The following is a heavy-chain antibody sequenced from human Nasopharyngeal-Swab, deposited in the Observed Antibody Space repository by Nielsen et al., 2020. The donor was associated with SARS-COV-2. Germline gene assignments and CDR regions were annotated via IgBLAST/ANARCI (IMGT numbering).Heavy chain of an antibody. D-gene: IGHD6-13*01. CDR3: AKDGAQQLVRPYYFDY. CDR1: GFPFSSNA. J-gene: IGHJ4*02. Sequence: GGSLRLSCAASGFPFSSNAMSWVRQATGKGLEWVPAISGSGGSTYYADSVKGRFTISRDNSNNTLYLQMNSLRAEDTAVYYCAKDGAQQLVRPYYFDYWGQGTLVTVSS. V-gene: IGHV3-23*01. CDR2: ISGSGGST.